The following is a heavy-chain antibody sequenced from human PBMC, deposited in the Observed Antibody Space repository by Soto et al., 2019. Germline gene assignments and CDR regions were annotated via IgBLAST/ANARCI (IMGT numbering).Heavy chain of an antibody. V-gene: IGHV3-7*01. Sequence: QPGGSLRLSCAASGFTFSSYWMSWVRQAPGKGLEWVANIKQDGSEKYYVDSVKGRFTISRDNAKNSLYLQMNSLRAEDTAVYYCARSGHQWLANHAFDIWGQGTMVTVSS. CDR1: GFTFSSYW. D-gene: IGHD6-19*01. J-gene: IGHJ3*02. CDR2: IKQDGSEK. CDR3: ARSGHQWLANHAFDI.